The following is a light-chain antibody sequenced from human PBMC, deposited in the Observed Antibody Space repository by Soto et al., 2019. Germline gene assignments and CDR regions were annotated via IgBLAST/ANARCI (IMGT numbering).Light chain of an antibody. V-gene: IGKV1-5*03. CDR3: QQYNSYRT. Sequence: DIQMTQSPSTLSASVGDRVTITCRASQSISSWLAWYQQKPGKAPKLLIYKASSLESGVPSRFSGSGSGTDFTLTISILQPDDFATYYCQQYNSYRTFGQGTKVEIK. J-gene: IGKJ1*01. CDR1: QSISSW. CDR2: KAS.